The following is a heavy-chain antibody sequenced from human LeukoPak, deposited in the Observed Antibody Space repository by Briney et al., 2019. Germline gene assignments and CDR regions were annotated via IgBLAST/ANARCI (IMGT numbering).Heavy chain of an antibody. J-gene: IGHJ5*02. CDR1: GFAFSYYG. CDR2: ISHDGSNI. Sequence: GGSLRLSCAASGFAFSYYGMHWVRHAPGKGLEWVAVISHDGSNIHYGDSVKGRFTISRDNSKNTVYLQMNSLGAEDTAIYYCAKDPYRVVVATGNYLDPWGQGTLVTVSS. CDR3: AKDPYRVVVATGNYLDP. V-gene: IGHV3-30*18. D-gene: IGHD2-15*01.